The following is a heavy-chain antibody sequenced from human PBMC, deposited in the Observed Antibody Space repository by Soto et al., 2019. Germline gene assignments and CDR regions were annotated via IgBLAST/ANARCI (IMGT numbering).Heavy chain of an antibody. Sequence: PSETLSPTCTVSGGSISSYYWSWIRQPPGKGLEWIGYIYYSGSTNYNPSLKSRVTISVDTSKNQFSLKLSSVTAADTAVYYCARLNRIAVAGSTYYYGMDVWGQGTTVTVSS. D-gene: IGHD6-19*01. CDR2: IYYSGST. J-gene: IGHJ6*02. CDR3: ARLNRIAVAGSTYYYGMDV. CDR1: GGSISSYY. V-gene: IGHV4-59*08.